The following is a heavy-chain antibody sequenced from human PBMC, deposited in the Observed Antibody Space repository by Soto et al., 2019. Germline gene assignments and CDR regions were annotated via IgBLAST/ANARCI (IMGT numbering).Heavy chain of an antibody. CDR2: ISNSGST. CDR1: GGSVTSDEDY. Sequence: SETLSLTCTVSGGSVTSDEDYWSWIRQSPGKGLEWIGYISNSGSTNYNPSLKSRVTISVDTSKNQFSLKLSSVTAADTAVYYCAREADGYRALGYWGQGTLVTVSS. D-gene: IGHD6-13*01. J-gene: IGHJ4*02. V-gene: IGHV4-61*08. CDR3: AREADGYRALGY.